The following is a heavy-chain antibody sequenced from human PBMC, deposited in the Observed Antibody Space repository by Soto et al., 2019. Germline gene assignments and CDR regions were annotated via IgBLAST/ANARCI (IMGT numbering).Heavy chain of an antibody. J-gene: IGHJ3*02. CDR2: IYYSGST. CDR1: GGPISSSSYY. CDR3: ARFVTIFGVVIRNDAFDI. Sequence: LETLSLTCTVSGGPISSSSYYWGWIRQPPGKGLEWIGSIYYSGSTYYNPSLKSRVTISVDTSKNQFSLKLSSVTAADTAVYYCARFVTIFGVVIRNDAFDIWGQGTMVTVSS. D-gene: IGHD3-3*01. V-gene: IGHV4-39*01.